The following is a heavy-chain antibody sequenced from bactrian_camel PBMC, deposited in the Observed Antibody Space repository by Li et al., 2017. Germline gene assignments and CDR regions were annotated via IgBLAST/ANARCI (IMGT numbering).Heavy chain of an antibody. CDR3: AADGGAPSGGGADPMPSTPLVT. D-gene: IGHD5*01. CDR1: GSSSSTNC. Sequence: HVQLVESGGGAAQAGGSLRLSCAASGSSSSTNCLAWFRQAPGKEREGVAAMYTLGGNRYYADSVKGRFTISQDKAKSTVYLQMDSLKPEDTAVYYCAADGGAPSGGGADPMPSTPLVTGARGPRSPSP. CDR2: MYTLGGNR. V-gene: IGHV3S1*01. J-gene: IGHJ4*01.